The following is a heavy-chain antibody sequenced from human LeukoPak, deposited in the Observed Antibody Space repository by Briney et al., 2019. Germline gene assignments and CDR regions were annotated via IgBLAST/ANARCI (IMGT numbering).Heavy chain of an antibody. CDR1: GFTFSSYG. Sequence: PGGSLRLSCAASGFTFSSYGMHWVRQAPGKGLEWVAFIRYDGSNKYYADSVKGRFTISRDNSKNTLYLQMNSLRAEDTAVYYCAKDPGYYQLLNANWFDPWGQGTLVTVSS. CDR2: IRYDGSNK. V-gene: IGHV3-30*02. CDR3: AKDPGYYQLLNANWFDP. D-gene: IGHD2-2*01. J-gene: IGHJ5*02.